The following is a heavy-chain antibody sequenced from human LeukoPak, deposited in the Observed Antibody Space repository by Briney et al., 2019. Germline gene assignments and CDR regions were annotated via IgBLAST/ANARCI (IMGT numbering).Heavy chain of an antibody. CDR1: GGSISSSNHY. J-gene: IGHJ4*02. D-gene: IGHD1-26*01. V-gene: IGHV4-39*01. CDR3: ARLSVGAADY. Sequence: SETLSLTCIVSGGSISSSNHYWGWIRQPPGKGLEWIGSIYHTGSTYYNPSLKSRVTISVDTSKSQFSLKLSSVTAADTAMYYRARLSVGAADYWGQGTLVTVSS. CDR2: IYHTGST.